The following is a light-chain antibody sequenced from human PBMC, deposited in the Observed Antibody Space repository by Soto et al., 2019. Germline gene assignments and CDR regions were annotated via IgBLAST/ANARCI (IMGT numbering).Light chain of an antibody. CDR3: SSYTSSGTGV. J-gene: IGLJ3*02. V-gene: IGLV2-14*03. CDR2: DVS. CDR1: SSDVGGYNH. Sequence: QSVLTQPASVSGSPGQSITISCTGTSSDVGGYNHVSWYQQHPGKVPKVMIYDVSNRPSGVSNRFSGSKSGNTASLTISGLQAEDEADYYCSSYTSSGTGVFGGGTKVTVL.